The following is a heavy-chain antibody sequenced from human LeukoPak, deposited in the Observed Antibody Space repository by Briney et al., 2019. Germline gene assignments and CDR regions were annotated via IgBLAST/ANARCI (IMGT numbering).Heavy chain of an antibody. Sequence: SETLSLTCTVSGGSISSYYWRWIRQPPGKGLEWIGYIYYSGSTNYNPSLKSRVTISVDTSKNQFSLKLSSVTAADTAVYYCARADSSSWALSFDYWGQGTLVTVSS. J-gene: IGHJ4*02. CDR3: ARADSSSWALSFDY. CDR1: GGSISSYY. D-gene: IGHD6-13*01. CDR2: IYYSGST. V-gene: IGHV4-59*01.